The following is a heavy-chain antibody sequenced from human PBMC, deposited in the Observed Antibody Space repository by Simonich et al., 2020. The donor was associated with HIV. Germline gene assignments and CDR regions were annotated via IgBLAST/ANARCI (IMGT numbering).Heavy chain of an antibody. V-gene: IGHV4-34*01. CDR3: ARNGFYYDSSGYCLFDY. Sequence: QVQLQQWGAGLLKPSETLSLSCAVYGGSFSDYYWSWIRQSPGKGLEWIGEINQSGTTNYNPSLKSRVTISVDTSKNQFSLKLSSVTVADTAVYYCARNGFYYDSSGYCLFDYWGQGTLVTVSS. J-gene: IGHJ4*02. CDR1: GGSFSDYY. CDR2: INQSGTT. D-gene: IGHD3-22*01.